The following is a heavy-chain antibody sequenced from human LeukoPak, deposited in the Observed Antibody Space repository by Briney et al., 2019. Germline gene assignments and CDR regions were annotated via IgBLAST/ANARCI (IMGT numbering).Heavy chain of an antibody. CDR3: ARAGITMVRGVIGTFDY. J-gene: IGHJ4*02. V-gene: IGHV4-34*01. CDR1: GASFSGYY. CDR2: INYSGSA. D-gene: IGHD3-10*01. Sequence: SETLSLTCAVYGASFSGYYWSWLRQPPGKGLEWIGEINYSGSANYNPSLKSRATISVDTSKDQFSLKLSSVTAADTAVYYCARAGITMVRGVIGTFDYWGQGTLVTVSS.